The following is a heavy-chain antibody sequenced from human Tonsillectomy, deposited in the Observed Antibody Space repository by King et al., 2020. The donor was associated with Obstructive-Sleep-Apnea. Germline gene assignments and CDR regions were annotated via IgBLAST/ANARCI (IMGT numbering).Heavy chain of an antibody. V-gene: IGHV4-59*08. Sequence: VQLQESGPGLVKPSETLSLTCTVSGGSISSYSWSWIRQPPGKGLEWIGYIYYSGSTNYNPSLKSPVSISVDTSKNQFSLKLSSVTAADTAVYYCARISTRKSGFPLDYWGQGTLVTVSS. CDR2: IYYSGST. CDR3: ARISTRKSGFPLDY. D-gene: IGHD3-22*01. J-gene: IGHJ4*02. CDR1: GGSISSYS.